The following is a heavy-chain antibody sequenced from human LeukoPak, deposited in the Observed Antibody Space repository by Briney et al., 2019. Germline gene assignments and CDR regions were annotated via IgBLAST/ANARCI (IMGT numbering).Heavy chain of an antibody. D-gene: IGHD6-25*01. J-gene: IGHJ4*02. CDR2: VKSKTDGGTT. CDR3: TTAGNSSAQTFDY. CDR1: GFTFSNAW. V-gene: IGHV3-15*01. Sequence: GGSLRLSCAASGFTFSNAWMSWVRQAPGKGLEWVGRVKSKTDGGTTDYAAPVKGRFTIPRDDSKNTLYLQMNSLKTEDTAVYYCTTAGNSSAQTFDYWGQGTLVTVSS.